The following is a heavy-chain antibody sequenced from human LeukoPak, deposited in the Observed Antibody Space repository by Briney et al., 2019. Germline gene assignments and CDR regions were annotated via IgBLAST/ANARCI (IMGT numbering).Heavy chain of an antibody. CDR2: IYYSGNT. J-gene: IGHJ4*02. V-gene: IGHV4-39*02. CDR1: GVSISSSNSY. Sequence: SETLSLTCTVSGVSISSSNSYWGWIRQPPGKGLEWIGSIYYSGNTYYNASLKSQVSISIDTSKNQFSLRLTSVTAADTAVYYCAREGWQWLVRAFDYWGQGTLVTVSS. CDR3: AREGWQWLVRAFDY. D-gene: IGHD6-19*01.